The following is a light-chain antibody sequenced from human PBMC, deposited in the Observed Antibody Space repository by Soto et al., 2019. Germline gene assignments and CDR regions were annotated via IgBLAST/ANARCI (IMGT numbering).Light chain of an antibody. CDR3: QQYGSSPYT. J-gene: IGKJ2*01. V-gene: IGKV3-20*01. Sequence: EVVLTQSPGTLSLSPGERATLSCRASQSISSSYLAWYQQKPGQAPRLLIYGASIRATGIPDRFSGSGSGTDFTVTISRLEPEDFAVYYCQQYGSSPYTFGQGTKLGIK. CDR1: QSISSSY. CDR2: GAS.